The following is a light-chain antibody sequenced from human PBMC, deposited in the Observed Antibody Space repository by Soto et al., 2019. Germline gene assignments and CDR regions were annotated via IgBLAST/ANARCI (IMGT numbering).Light chain of an antibody. CDR1: QSVSSN. CDR3: QQYNNWPPAWT. CDR2: GAS. V-gene: IGKV3-15*01. J-gene: IGKJ1*01. Sequence: EIVMTQSPATLSGSPGERATLSCRASQSVSSNLAWYQQKPGQAPRLLIYGASTRATGITARFSGSGSGTEFTLTISSLQSEDFAVYYCQQYNNWPPAWTFGQGTKVEIK.